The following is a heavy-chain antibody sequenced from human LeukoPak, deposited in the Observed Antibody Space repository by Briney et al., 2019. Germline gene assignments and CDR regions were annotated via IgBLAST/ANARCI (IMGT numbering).Heavy chain of an antibody. Sequence: SETLSLTCTVSGGSISSYYWSWIRQPPGKGLEWIGYIYYSGSTNYNPSLKSRVTISVDTSKNQFSLRLSSVTAADTAVYYCTGEMAGTIVDYWGQGTLVTVSS. CDR2: IYYSGST. CDR1: GGSISSYY. D-gene: IGHD5-24*01. J-gene: IGHJ4*02. V-gene: IGHV4-59*12. CDR3: TGEMAGTIVDY.